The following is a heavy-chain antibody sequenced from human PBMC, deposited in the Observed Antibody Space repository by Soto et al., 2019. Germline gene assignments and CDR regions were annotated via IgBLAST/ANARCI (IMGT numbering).Heavy chain of an antibody. CDR1: GLTFSSYA. CDR3: ARVSSSDYYFDY. CDR2: ISYDGSNK. V-gene: IGHV3-30-3*01. J-gene: IGHJ4*02. D-gene: IGHD2-2*01. Sequence: QVQLVESGGGVVQPGRSLRLSCAASGLTFSSYAMHWVRQAPGKGLEWVAVISYDGSNKYYADSVKGRFTISRDNSKNTLYLQMNSLRAEDTAVYYCARVSSSDYYFDYWGQGTLVTVSS.